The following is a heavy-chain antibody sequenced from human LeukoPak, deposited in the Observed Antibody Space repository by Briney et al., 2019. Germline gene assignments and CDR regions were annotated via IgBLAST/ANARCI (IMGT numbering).Heavy chain of an antibody. D-gene: IGHD4-11*01. Sequence: ASVKVSCKASGYTFTSYYMHWVRQAPGQGLEWMGIINPSGGSTSYAQKFQGRVTMTRDTSTSTVYMELSSLRSEDTAVCYCARDVAVTSYYYYGMDVWGQGTTVTVSS. J-gene: IGHJ6*02. CDR1: GYTFTSYY. V-gene: IGHV1-46*01. CDR3: ARDVAVTSYYYYGMDV. CDR2: INPSGGST.